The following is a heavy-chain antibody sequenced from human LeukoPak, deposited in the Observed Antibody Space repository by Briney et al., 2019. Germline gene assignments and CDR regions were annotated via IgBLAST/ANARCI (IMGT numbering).Heavy chain of an antibody. Sequence: GASVKVSCKASGGTFISYAISWVRQAPGQGLEWMGRIIPIFGTANYAQKFQGTVTITTDESTSTAYMELSSLRSEDTAVYYCARVRSYYYDSSGYSTPFDIWGQGTMVTVSS. J-gene: IGHJ3*02. CDR1: GGTFISYA. V-gene: IGHV1-69*05. CDR3: ARVRSYYYDSSGYSTPFDI. CDR2: IIPIFGTA. D-gene: IGHD3-22*01.